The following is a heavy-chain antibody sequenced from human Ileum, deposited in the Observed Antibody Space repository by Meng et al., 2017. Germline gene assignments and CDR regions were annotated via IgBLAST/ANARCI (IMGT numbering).Heavy chain of an antibody. CDR2: IYPGDSDT. Sequence: KVSCKGSGYSFTNYWIGWVRQMPGKGLEWMGIIYPGDSDTKYSPSFQGQVTVSADKSISTAYLQWSSLKASDTAMYYCATRISSSTLSVFDIWGQGTVVTVSS. V-gene: IGHV5-51*01. J-gene: IGHJ3*02. CDR1: GYSFTNYW. CDR3: ATRISSSTLSVFDI. D-gene: IGHD6-6*01.